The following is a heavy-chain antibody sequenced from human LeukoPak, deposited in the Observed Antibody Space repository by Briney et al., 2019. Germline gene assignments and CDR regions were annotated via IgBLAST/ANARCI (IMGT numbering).Heavy chain of an antibody. CDR2: ISYDGSNK. V-gene: IGHV3-30*04. CDR3: ARDYSSSWYN. J-gene: IGHJ4*02. CDR1: GFTFSSYA. Sequence: GRSLRLSCAASGFTFSSYAMHSVRQPPGKGLGWEAVISYDGSNKYYAHSVKGRFTISRGNSKNTLYLQMNSLRAEDTAVYYCARDYSSSWYNWGQGTLVTVSS. D-gene: IGHD6-13*01.